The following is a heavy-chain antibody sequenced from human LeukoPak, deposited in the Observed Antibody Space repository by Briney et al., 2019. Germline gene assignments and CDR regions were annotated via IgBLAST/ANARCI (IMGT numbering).Heavy chain of an antibody. D-gene: IGHD3-3*01. CDR3: ARPRLRFLEYGMDV. CDR2: MNPNSGNI. J-gene: IGHJ6*02. Sequence: ASVKVSCKASGYTFTSYDINWVRQATGQGLEWMGWMNPNSGNIGYAQKFQGRVTMTRNTSISTAYMELSSLRSEDTAVYYCARPRLRFLEYGMDVWGQGTTVTVSS. CDR1: GYTFTSYD. V-gene: IGHV1-8*01.